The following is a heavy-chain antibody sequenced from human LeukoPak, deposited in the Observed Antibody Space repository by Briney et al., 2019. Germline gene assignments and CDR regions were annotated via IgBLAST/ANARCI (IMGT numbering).Heavy chain of an antibody. Sequence: ASVKVSCKAAGYTFTGYYMHWVRQDPGQGLEWVGWINPNSGGTNYAQKFQGRVTMTRDTSISTAYMELSRLRSDDTAVYYCARVGEENWFDPWGQGTLVTVSS. CDR2: INPNSGGT. J-gene: IGHJ5*02. CDR1: GYTFTGYY. CDR3: ARVGEENWFDP. V-gene: IGHV1-2*02.